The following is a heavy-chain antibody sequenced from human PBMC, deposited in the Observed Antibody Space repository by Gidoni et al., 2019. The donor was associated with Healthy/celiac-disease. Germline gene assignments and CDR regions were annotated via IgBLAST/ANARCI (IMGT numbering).Heavy chain of an antibody. V-gene: IGHV3-21*01. CDR3: ARDLGYCSSTSCTGPWVD. CDR2: ISSSSSSYI. Sequence: EVQLVESGGGLVKPGGSLRLSCAASGFTFSSYSMNWVRQAPGKGLEWVSSISSSSSSYIYYADSVKGRFTISRDNAKNSLYLQMNSLRAEDTAVYYCARDLGYCSSTSCTGPWVDWGQGTLVTVSS. CDR1: GFTFSSYS. J-gene: IGHJ4*02. D-gene: IGHD2-2*01.